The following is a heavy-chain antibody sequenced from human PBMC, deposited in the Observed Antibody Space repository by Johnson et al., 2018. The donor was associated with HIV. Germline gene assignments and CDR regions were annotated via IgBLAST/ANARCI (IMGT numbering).Heavy chain of an antibody. CDR3: TTVTYGDYVGVTQSDAFDI. Sequence: EVQVLESGGGLVQPGGSLRLSCAASGFTFSNAWMSWVRQAPGKGLEWVGRIKSKTDGGTTDYAAPVKGKFTISRDDSKNTLYLQMNSLKTEDTAVYYCTTVTYGDYVGVTQSDAFDIWGQGTMVTVSS. V-gene: IGHV3-15*01. D-gene: IGHD4-17*01. CDR1: GFTFSNAW. CDR2: IKSKTDGGTT. J-gene: IGHJ3*02.